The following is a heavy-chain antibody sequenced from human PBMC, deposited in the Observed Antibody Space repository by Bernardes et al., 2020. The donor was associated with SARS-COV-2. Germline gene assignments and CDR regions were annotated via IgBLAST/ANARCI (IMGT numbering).Heavy chain of an antibody. J-gene: IGHJ4*02. CDR1: GFTLSSYA. Sequence: GGSLRLSCAASGFTLSSYAMSWVRQAPGKGLEWVSGMSGSGTTYYADSAKGRFTISRDNSKKTLFLQMNSLRVDDTAVYYCAKDRVAMSFGVGRKSDFDYWGQGTLVTVSS. V-gene: IGHV3-23*01. CDR3: AKDRVAMSFGVGRKSDFDY. D-gene: IGHD3-3*01. CDR2: MSGSGTT.